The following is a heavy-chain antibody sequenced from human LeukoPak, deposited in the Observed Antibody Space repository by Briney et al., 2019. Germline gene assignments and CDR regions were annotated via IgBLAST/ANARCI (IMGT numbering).Heavy chain of an antibody. V-gene: IGHV1-2*02. CDR1: GYTFSGHY. CDR2: INPNSGGT. J-gene: IGHJ5*02. D-gene: IGHD1-26*01. CDR3: AKGGIVGPTGWFDP. Sequence: ASVKVSCKASGYTFSGHYMHWVRQAPGQGLEWMGWINPNSGGTNYAQKFQGRVTMTRDTSISTAYMELSRLRFDDTAVYYCAKGGIVGPTGWFDPWGQGTLVTVSS.